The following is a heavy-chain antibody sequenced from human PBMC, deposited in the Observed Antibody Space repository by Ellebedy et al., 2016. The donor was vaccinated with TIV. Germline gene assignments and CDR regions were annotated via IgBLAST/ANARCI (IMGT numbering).Heavy chain of an antibody. Sequence: GESLKISCAASGFTVSSNYISWVRQAPGKGLEWVSVIYSGGSTYYADSVKGRFTISRDNSKNTLYLQMNSLRAEDTAVYYCARIRFLEWSAAADYWGQGTLVTVSS. CDR3: ARIRFLEWSAAADY. CDR2: IYSGGST. D-gene: IGHD3-3*01. V-gene: IGHV3-66*01. CDR1: GFTVSSNY. J-gene: IGHJ4*02.